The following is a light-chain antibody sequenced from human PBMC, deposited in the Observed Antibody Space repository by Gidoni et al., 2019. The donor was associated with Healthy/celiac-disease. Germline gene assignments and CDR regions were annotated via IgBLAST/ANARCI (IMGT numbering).Light chain of an antibody. CDR3: QQSYSSPPLT. J-gene: IGKJ4*01. CDR2: AAS. CDR1: QSSSSY. V-gene: IGKV1-39*01. Sequence: DIQMTQSPSSLSTSVGDRVTITCRASQSSSSYLHWYQQKPGNAPKLLIYAASSLQSSVPSRLSGSGSGTDFTLTISSLQPEDFATYYCQQSYSSPPLTFGGGTKVEIK.